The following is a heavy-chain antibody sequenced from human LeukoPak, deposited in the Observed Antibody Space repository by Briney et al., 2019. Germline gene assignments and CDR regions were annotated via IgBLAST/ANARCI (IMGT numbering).Heavy chain of an antibody. CDR2: ISFSGSTI. Sequence: GGSLRLSCAASGFTFSNYEMNWVRQAPGKGLEWVSYISFSGSTIYYADSVKGRFTISRDNANKSLYLQMSSLRVDDTAVYCCARGYSYYTSWGQGTLVTVSS. CDR1: GFTFSNYE. CDR3: ARGYSYYTS. J-gene: IGHJ4*02. V-gene: IGHV3-48*03. D-gene: IGHD5-18*01.